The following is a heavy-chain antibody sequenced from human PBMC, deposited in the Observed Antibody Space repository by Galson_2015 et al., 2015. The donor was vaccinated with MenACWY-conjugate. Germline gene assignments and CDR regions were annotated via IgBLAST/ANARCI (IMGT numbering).Heavy chain of an antibody. CDR2: LENDGSTK. CDR1: GFSFRDYG. V-gene: IGHV3-30*02. J-gene: IGHJ2*01. D-gene: IGHD3-10*01. Sequence: SLRLSCAVSGFSFRDYGMHWVRQAPGKGLEWVAFLENDGSTKDYADSVKGRFTISRDNSKNTLYLQMNSLRTEDTAVYFCVRYGSGSRDHWVFDLWGRGSLVTVSS. CDR3: VRYGSGSRDHWVFDL.